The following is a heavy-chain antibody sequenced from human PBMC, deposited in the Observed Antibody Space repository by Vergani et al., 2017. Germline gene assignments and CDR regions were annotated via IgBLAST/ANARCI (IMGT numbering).Heavy chain of an antibody. V-gene: IGHV1-18*01. D-gene: IGHD5-24*01. CDR2: ISAYYGNT. CDR1: GYTFSTYG. CDR3: ARERGDGYNPFDY. Sequence: QVQLVQSGAEVKKPGASVKVSCKASGYTFSTYGISWVRQAPGQGLEWMGWISAYYGNTNYPEKFQGRLTMTTDTSTRTAYMELRSLRSDDTAVYYCARERGDGYNPFDYWGQGTLVTVSS. J-gene: IGHJ4*02.